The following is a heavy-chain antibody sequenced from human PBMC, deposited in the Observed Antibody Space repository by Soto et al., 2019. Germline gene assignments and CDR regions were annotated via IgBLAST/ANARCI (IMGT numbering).Heavy chain of an antibody. CDR3: VRSGDNYNVLDY. CDR2: SSNSGTFT. V-gene: IGHV3-11*03. D-gene: IGHD3-10*02. Sequence: GGSLRLSCAASGFSISDHYMSWIRQAPGKGLEWVSYSSNSGTFTRYADSVKGRFSISRDNAKNSLYLEINSLRGEDTAIYYCVRSGDNYNVLDYWGQGTPVTVSS. J-gene: IGHJ4*02. CDR1: GFSISDHY.